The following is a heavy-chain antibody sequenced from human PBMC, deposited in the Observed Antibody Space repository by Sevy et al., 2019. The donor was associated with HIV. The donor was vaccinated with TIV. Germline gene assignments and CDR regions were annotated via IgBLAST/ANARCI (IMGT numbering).Heavy chain of an antibody. Sequence: ASVKVSCKASDYTFTTYGFSWVRQAPGQGLEWMGWINPYNGNTDYAQNLQGRVTMTTDTSTTTAYMELRSLRPDDTAVYYCAITSGIIGTRYLDYWGQGTLVTVSS. D-gene: IGHD1-7*01. CDR2: INPYNGNT. CDR1: DYTFTTYG. V-gene: IGHV1-18*04. J-gene: IGHJ4*02. CDR3: AITSGIIGTRYLDY.